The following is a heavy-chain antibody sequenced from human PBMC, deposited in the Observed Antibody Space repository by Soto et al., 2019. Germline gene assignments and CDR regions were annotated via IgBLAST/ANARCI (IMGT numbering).Heavy chain of an antibody. D-gene: IGHD3-16*02. Sequence: EVQLVETGGGLIQPGGSLRLSCAASGFTVSSSYMNWVRQAPGKGLEWVSIIYSGGGTYYADSVKGRFTISRDNSKNTLYLQMNSLSAEDTAVYYCARSSGGSYHSHAFDIWGQGTMVTVSS. J-gene: IGHJ3*02. CDR1: GFTVSSSY. CDR2: IYSGGGT. V-gene: IGHV3-53*02. CDR3: ARSSGGSYHSHAFDI.